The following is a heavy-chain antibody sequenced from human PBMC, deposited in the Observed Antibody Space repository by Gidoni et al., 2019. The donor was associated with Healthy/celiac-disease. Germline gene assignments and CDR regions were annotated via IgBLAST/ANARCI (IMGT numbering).Heavy chain of an antibody. D-gene: IGHD2-8*02. J-gene: IGHJ3*02. V-gene: IGHV4-31*02. CDR2: IYYSGST. Sequence: HPGKGLEWIGYIYYSGSTYYNPSLKSRVTISVDTSKNQFSLKLSSVTAADTAVYYCARAGWGRGAFDIWGQGTMVTVSS. CDR3: ARAGWGRGAFDI.